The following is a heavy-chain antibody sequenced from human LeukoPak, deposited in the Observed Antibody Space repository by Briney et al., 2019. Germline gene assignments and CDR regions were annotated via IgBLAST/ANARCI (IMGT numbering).Heavy chain of an antibody. CDR1: GGSISSGSYY. CDR2: IYTSGST. D-gene: IGHD2-8*01. CDR3: AREDTKWFSHGYNWFDP. V-gene: IGHV4-61*02. Sequence: PSQTLSLTCTVSGGSISSGSYYWSWIRQPAGKGLEWIGRIYTSGSTNYNPSLKSRVTISVDTSKNQFPLKLSSVTAADTAVYYCAREDTKWFSHGYNWFDPWGQGTLVTVSS. J-gene: IGHJ5*02.